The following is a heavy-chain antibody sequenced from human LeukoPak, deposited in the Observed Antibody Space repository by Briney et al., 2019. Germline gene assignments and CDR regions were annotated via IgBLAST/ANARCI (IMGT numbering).Heavy chain of an antibody. J-gene: IGHJ4*02. V-gene: IGHV1-8*01. Sequence: ASVKVSCKASGYTFTSYDINWVRQATGQGLEWMGWMNPNSGNTGFAQKFQGRVTMTRNTSIRTVYMELSSLRSEDTAVYYCARETEQLPLDYWGQGTLVTVSS. CDR3: ARETEQLPLDY. D-gene: IGHD2-2*01. CDR1: GYTFTSYD. CDR2: MNPNSGNT.